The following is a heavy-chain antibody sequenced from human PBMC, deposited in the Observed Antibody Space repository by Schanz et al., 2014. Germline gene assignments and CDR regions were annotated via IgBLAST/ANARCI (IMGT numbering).Heavy chain of an antibody. V-gene: IGHV4-61*02. CDR1: GGSIRSGTYY. Sequence: QVQLQESGPGLVKPSQTLSLTCTVSGGSIRSGTYYWSWIRQPAGKALEWVGRVFPNGITNYNPSLKSRVPISLDTAKNQVSRALTSRTAADTAVYYCARDTTWRLDLWGRGTLVTVSS. D-gene: IGHD1-1*01. CDR3: ARDTTWRLDL. J-gene: IGHJ2*01. CDR2: VFPNGIT.